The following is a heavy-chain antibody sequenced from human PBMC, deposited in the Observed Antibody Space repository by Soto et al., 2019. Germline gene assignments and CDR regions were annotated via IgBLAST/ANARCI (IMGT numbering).Heavy chain of an antibody. Sequence: SETLSLTCAVYGGSFSNYYWIWIRQPPGKGLEWIGEIDHGGSTNYKPSLKGRVTISLDTSKNQFSLKLSSVTAADTAIYYCARIKSAVLRDSFFYGMDVWGQGTTVTVSS. CDR1: GGSFSNYY. J-gene: IGHJ6*02. CDR2: IDHGGST. V-gene: IGHV4-34*01. CDR3: ARIKSAVLRDSFFYGMDV. D-gene: IGHD5-18*01.